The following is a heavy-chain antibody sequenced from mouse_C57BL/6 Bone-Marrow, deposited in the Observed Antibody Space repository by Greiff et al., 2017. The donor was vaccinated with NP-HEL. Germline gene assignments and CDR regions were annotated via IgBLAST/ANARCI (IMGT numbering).Heavy chain of an antibody. J-gene: IGHJ2*01. CDR1: GFNFSSYG. V-gene: IGHV5-6*02. Sequence: EVMLVESGGDLVKPGGSLKLSCAASGFNFSSYGMSWVRQTPDKRLEWVATISSGGSYTYYPDSVKGRFTISSDNAKNTLYLQMSSLKSEDTAMYYCARRGMVTTYDYWGQGTTLTVSS. D-gene: IGHD2-2*01. CDR2: ISSGGSYT. CDR3: ARRGMVTTYDY.